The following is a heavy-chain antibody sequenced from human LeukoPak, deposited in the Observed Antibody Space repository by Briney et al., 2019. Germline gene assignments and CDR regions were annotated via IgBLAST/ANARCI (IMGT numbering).Heavy chain of an antibody. Sequence: ASVNVSCKASGYTFTSYGISWVGQAPGQGLEWMGWISAYNGNTNYAQKLQGRVTMNTDTSTSTAYMQLRSLRSDDTAVYYCARDHLLGWSYSGDAFDIWGQGTMVTVSS. J-gene: IGHJ3*02. CDR1: GYTFTSYG. CDR3: ARDHLLGWSYSGDAFDI. V-gene: IGHV1-18*01. D-gene: IGHD1-26*01. CDR2: ISAYNGNT.